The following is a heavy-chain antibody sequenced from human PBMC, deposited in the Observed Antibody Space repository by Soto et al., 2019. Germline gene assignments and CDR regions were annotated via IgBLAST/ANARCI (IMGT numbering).Heavy chain of an antibody. CDR3: EAEEFGELFVAY. CDR2: IWYDGSNK. D-gene: IGHD3-10*01. CDR1: GFTFSSYG. V-gene: IGHV3-33*01. J-gene: IGHJ4*02. Sequence: QVQLVESGGGVVQPGRSLRLSCAASGFTFSSYGMHWVRQAPGKGLEWVAVIWYDGSNKYYADSVKGRFTISRDNSKNTLSVKMNSLRAEDTAVYYREAEEFGELFVAYWGQGTLVTVSS.